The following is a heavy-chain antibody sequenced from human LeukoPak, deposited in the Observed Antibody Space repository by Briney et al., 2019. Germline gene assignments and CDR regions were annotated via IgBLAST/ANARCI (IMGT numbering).Heavy chain of an antibody. CDR3: AKGWSYYYASGNDYFDY. D-gene: IGHD3-10*01. CDR1: GFTFSSYA. CDR2: ISGNGGST. V-gene: IGHV3-23*01. Sequence: GGSLRLSCSASGFTFSSYAMSWVRQAPGKGLEWVSGISGNGGSTFYADSVKGRFTISRDNSKNTVYLQMNSLGAEDTAVYYCAKGWSYYYASGNDYFDYWGQGALVTVSS. J-gene: IGHJ4*02.